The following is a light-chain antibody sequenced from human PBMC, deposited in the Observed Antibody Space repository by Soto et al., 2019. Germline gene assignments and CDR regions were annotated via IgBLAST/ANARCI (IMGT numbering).Light chain of an antibody. CDR3: QQYNNWPLT. V-gene: IGKV3-15*01. J-gene: IGKJ4*01. CDR1: QSVSSN. CDR2: GAS. Sequence: EIVMTQSPATLSVSPGERATLSCRASQSVSSNLAWYQQKPGQAPRLLIYGASTRATGIPARFSGSGSGTEFTLTISSLQSEDFAAYYCQQYNNWPLTFGGGTKVDIK.